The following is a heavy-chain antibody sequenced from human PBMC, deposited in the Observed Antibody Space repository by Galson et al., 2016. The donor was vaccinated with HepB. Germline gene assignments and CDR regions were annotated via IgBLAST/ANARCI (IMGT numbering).Heavy chain of an antibody. Sequence: ETLSLTCTVSGGSISSSSYYWGWIRQPPGKGLEWIGSIYYSGDTYFNPSLKSRVTISVDTSKNQFYLNLISVTAAATTVYYCARQTRIAIFGDAFDIWGQGRSVTVSS. V-gene: IGHV4-39*01. CDR2: IYYSGDT. J-gene: IGHJ3*02. CDR3: ARQTRIAIFGDAFDI. D-gene: IGHD3-3*01. CDR1: GGSISSSSYY.